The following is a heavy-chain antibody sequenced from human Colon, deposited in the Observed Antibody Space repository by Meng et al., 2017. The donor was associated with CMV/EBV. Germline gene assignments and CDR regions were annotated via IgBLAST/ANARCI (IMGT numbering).Heavy chain of an antibody. D-gene: IGHD2/OR15-2a*01. CDR2: ISHSGST. CDR1: WASVRRYS. Sequence: CGVLWASVRRYSGSWLRQSPGIELGWIGDISHSGSTHYTPSLKSRLNLSVHTSKTLSALRLASVSAAGTDVFYCARDWIRNFTFSDYWGQGTLVTVSS. CDR3: ARDWIRNFTFSDY. V-gene: IGHV4-34*01. J-gene: IGHJ4*02.